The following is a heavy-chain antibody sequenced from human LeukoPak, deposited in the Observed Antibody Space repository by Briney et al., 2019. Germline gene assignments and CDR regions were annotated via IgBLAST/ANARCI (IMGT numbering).Heavy chain of an antibody. CDR3: ARPLNLLYDSSGPHDAFDI. Sequence: ASVKVSCKASGYTFTGYYMHWVRQAPGQGLEWMGWINPNSGGTIYAQNFQGKVTMTRDMSTSTVYMELSSLRSEDTAVYYCARPLNLLYDSSGPHDAFDIWGQGTMVTVSS. D-gene: IGHD3-22*01. CDR1: GYTFTGYY. CDR2: INPNSGGT. J-gene: IGHJ3*02. V-gene: IGHV1-2*02.